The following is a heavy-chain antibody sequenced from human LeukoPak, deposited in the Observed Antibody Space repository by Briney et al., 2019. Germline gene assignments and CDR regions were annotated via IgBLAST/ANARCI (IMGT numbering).Heavy chain of an antibody. V-gene: IGHV1-2*02. D-gene: IGHD2-15*01. CDR1: GYTFTGYY. J-gene: IGHJ3*02. Sequence: ASVKVPCKASGYTFTGYYMHWVRQAPGQGLEWMGWINPNSGGTNYAQKFQGRVTMTRDTSISTAYMELSRLRSDDTAVYYCARDGSLAVVEAFDIWGQGTMVTVSS. CDR3: ARDGSLAVVEAFDI. CDR2: INPNSGGT.